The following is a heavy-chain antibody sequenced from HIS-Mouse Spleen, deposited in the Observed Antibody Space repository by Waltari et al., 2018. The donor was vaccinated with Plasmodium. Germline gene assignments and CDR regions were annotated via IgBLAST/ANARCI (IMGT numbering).Heavy chain of an antibody. CDR2: RKQDGSEK. Sequence: EVQLVESGGGLVQPGGSMRLAWAASGFTFSSYWMSWVRQAPGKGLEWVANRKQDGSEKYYVDSVKGRFTISRDNAKNSLYLQMNSLRAEDTAVYYCASSWYWYFDLWGRGTLVTVSS. V-gene: IGHV3-7*01. CDR3: ASSWYWYFDL. J-gene: IGHJ2*01. CDR1: GFTFSSYW. D-gene: IGHD6-13*01.